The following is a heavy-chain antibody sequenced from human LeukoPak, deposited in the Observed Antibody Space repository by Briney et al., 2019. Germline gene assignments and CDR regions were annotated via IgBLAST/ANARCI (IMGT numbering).Heavy chain of an antibody. J-gene: IGHJ4*02. D-gene: IGHD3-10*01. CDR2: ISGSGGNT. V-gene: IGHV3-23*01. CDR1: GFTFSSYA. Sequence: GGSLRLSCAASGFTFSSYAMTWVRQAPGKGLEWVSAISGSGGNTYYANSVKGRFTISRDNSKNTLYLQMNSLRAEDTAVYYCAEETIVRGVMDYWGQGTLVTVS. CDR3: AEETIVRGVMDY.